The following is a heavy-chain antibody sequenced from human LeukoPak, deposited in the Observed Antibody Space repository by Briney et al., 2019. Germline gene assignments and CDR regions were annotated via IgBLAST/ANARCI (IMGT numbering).Heavy chain of an antibody. V-gene: IGHV4-34*01. Sequence: KSSETLSLTCAVYGGSLSGYYWSWIRQSPGEGLEWIGEMSHSGTTNYNPSLKSRVTISVDTSKNQFSLRLSSVTAADTAVYYCARGRPTTNYDFWSGYPKPIDYWGQGTLVTVSS. CDR3: ARGRPTTNYDFWSGYPKPIDY. J-gene: IGHJ4*02. CDR2: MSHSGTT. CDR1: GGSLSGYY. D-gene: IGHD3-3*01.